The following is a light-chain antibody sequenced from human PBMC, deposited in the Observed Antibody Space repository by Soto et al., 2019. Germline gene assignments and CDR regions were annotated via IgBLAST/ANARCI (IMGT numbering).Light chain of an antibody. CDR1: QDISNY. Sequence: DIQMTKSPSSRSSSVGYVVTITCQSSQDISNYLNWYQQKPGKAPKLLIYDASNLETGVPSRFSGSGSGTDFTFTISSLQPEDIATYYCQQYDNIPVTFGVGTQVDIK. J-gene: IGKJ4*01. V-gene: IGKV1-33*01. CDR3: QQYDNIPVT. CDR2: DAS.